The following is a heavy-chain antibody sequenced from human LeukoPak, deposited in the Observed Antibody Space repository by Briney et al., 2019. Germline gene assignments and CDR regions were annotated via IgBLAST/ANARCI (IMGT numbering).Heavy chain of an antibody. J-gene: IGHJ4*02. D-gene: IGHD1-7*01. CDR3: ARGGLGTGTIHARRLDY. CDR1: GGSFSGYY. Sequence: SETLSLTCAVYGGSFSGYYWSWIRQPPGKGLEWIGEINHSGSTNYNPSLKSRVTISVDTSKNQFSLKLSSVTAADTAVYYCARGGLGTGTIHARRLDYWGQGTLVTVSS. CDR2: INHSGST. V-gene: IGHV4-34*01.